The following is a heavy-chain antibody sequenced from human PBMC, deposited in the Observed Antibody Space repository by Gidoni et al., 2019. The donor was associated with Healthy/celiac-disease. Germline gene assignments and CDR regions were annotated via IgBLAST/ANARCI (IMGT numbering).Heavy chain of an antibody. CDR1: GGSISSSSYY. V-gene: IGHV4-39*07. Sequence: QLQLQESGPGLVKPSETLSLTCTVSGGSISSSSYYWGWIRQPPGKGLEWIGSIYYRGSTYYNPSLKSRVTISVDTSKNQFSLKLSSVTAADTAVYYCARDRVFGELLYYYYGMDVWGQGTTVTVSS. CDR2: IYYRGST. D-gene: IGHD3-10*01. CDR3: ARDRVFGELLYYYYGMDV. J-gene: IGHJ6*02.